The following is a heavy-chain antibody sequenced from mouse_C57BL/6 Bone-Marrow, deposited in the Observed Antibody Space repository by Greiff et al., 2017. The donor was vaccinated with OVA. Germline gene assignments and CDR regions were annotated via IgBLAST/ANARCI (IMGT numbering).Heavy chain of an antibody. CDR2: ISDGGSYT. CDR3: GNLGELFAY. Sequence: EVKLVESGGGLVKPGGSLKLSCAASGFTFSSYAMSWVRQTPEKRLEWVATISDGGSYTYYPDNVKGRFTISRDNAKNNLYLQMSHLKSEDTAMYYCGNLGELFAYWGQGTLVTVSA. CDR1: GFTFSSYA. D-gene: IGHD4-1*01. J-gene: IGHJ3*01. V-gene: IGHV5-4*03.